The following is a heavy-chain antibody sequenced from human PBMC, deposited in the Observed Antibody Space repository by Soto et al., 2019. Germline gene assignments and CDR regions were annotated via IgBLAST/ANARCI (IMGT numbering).Heavy chain of an antibody. D-gene: IGHD5-18*01. V-gene: IGHV4-59*01. CDR2: IYYTGST. CDR3: ARGGDGYITSFFDY. Sequence: PSETLSLTCTVSSDSISRYYWSWIRQPPGKGLEWIGYIYYTGSTNSNPSLRSRLTMSVDASQNQFSLKLNSVTAADTAVYYCARGGDGYITSFFDYWGRGTLVTVSS. CDR1: SDSISRYY. J-gene: IGHJ4*02.